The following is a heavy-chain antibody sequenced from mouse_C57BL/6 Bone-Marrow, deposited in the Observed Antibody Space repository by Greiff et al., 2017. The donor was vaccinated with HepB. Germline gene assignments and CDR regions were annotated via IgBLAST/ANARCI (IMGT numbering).Heavy chain of an antibody. Sequence: VQLQQSGAELVRPGASVKLSCTASGFNIKDDYMHWVKQRPEQGLEWIGWIDPENGDTEYASKFQGKATITAVTSSNTAYLQLSSLTSEDTAVYFCTLTTVVATPFDYWGQGTTLTVSS. CDR2: IDPENGDT. V-gene: IGHV14-4*01. CDR1: GFNIKDDY. D-gene: IGHD1-1*01. CDR3: TLTTVVATPFDY. J-gene: IGHJ2*01.